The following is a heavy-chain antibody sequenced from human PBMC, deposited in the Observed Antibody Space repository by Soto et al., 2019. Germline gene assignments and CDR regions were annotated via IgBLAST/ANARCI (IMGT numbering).Heavy chain of an antibody. CDR2: IYSGGST. CDR1: GFTVSSNY. D-gene: IGHD3-16*01. V-gene: IGHV3-66*01. J-gene: IGHJ4*02. CDR3: ARDRFGYYFDY. Sequence: EVQLVESGGGLVQPGGSLRLSCAASGFTVSSNYMSWVRQAPGKGLEWVSVIYSGGSTYYADSVKGRFTISRDNSKNTLYLQMNSLRAEDTAVYYCARDRFGYYFDYWGQGTLVTVSS.